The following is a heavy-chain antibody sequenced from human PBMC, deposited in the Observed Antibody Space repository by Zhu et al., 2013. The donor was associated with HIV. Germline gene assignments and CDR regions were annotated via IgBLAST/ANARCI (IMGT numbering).Heavy chain of an antibody. V-gene: IGHV4-39*07. Sequence: QVQLQESGPGLVRPSETLSLTCTVSGGSISTTTYYWGWIRQTPGRDWNGLDISIIVGAPSTNPSLKSRVSISVDTSKNQFSLNVTSVTAADTAVYYCARSRDSQYYYDSSGLFDYWGQGTLVTVSS. D-gene: IGHD3-22*01. CDR1: GGSISTTTYY. CDR2: SIIVGAP. J-gene: IGHJ4*02. CDR3: ARSRDSQYYYDSSGLFDY.